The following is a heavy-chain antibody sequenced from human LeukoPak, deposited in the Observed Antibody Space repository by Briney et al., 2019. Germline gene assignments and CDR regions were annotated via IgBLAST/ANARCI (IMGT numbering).Heavy chain of an antibody. CDR3: AKDQSASGSYGNFDY. J-gene: IGHJ4*02. CDR2: ISGSGDKT. D-gene: IGHD3-10*01. CDR1: GFTFSSSS. V-gene: IGHV3-23*01. Sequence: PGGSLRLSCAASGFTFSSSSMTWVRQAPGKGLEWVSSISGSGDKTYHADSVKGRFTISRDNSKNTLYLQMNSLRAEDTAVYHCAKDQSASGSYGNFDYWGQGTLVTVPS.